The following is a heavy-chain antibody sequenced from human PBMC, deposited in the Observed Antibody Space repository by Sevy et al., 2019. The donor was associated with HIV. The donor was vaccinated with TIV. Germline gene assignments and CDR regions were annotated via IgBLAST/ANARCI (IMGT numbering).Heavy chain of an antibody. D-gene: IGHD3-22*01. CDR3: ARGNPDYYDSSGYSVGAFDI. V-gene: IGHV3-30-3*01. J-gene: IGHJ3*02. Sequence: GGSLRLSCAASGFTFSSYAMHWVRQAPGKGLEWVAVISYDGSNKYYADSVKGRFTLSRDNSKNTLYLQMNSLRAEDTAVYYCARGNPDYYDSSGYSVGAFDIWGQGTMVTVSS. CDR1: GFTFSSYA. CDR2: ISYDGSNK.